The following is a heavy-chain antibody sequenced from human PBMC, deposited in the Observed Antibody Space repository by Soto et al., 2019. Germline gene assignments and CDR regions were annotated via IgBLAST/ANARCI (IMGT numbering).Heavy chain of an antibody. D-gene: IGHD2-2*01. V-gene: IGHV3-23*01. CDR2: ISGSGRNT. CDR1: GFTFTNNG. CDR3: AKTPYCSSTSCPQGWHYYYGMDV. Sequence: EVQVLESGGGLAQPGGSLRLSCATSGFTFTNNGMSWVRQAPGKGLDWVSGISGSGRNTYYADSVKGRFTISRDNSKSTLYLQMNSLRAEDTAVYYCAKTPYCSSTSCPQGWHYYYGMDVWGQGTTVTVSS. J-gene: IGHJ6*02.